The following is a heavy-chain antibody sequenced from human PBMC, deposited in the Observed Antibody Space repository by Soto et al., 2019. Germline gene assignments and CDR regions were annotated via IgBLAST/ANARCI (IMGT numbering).Heavy chain of an antibody. CDR1: GGTFSSYA. CDR3: ASKSIEARPAPFDY. D-gene: IGHD6-6*01. Sequence: ASVKVSCKASGGTFSSYAISWVRQAPGQGLEWMGGIIPIFGTANYAQKFQGRVTITADESTSTAYMELSSLRSEDTAVYYCASKSIEARPAPFDYWGQGTLVTVSS. V-gene: IGHV1-69*13. CDR2: IIPIFGTA. J-gene: IGHJ4*02.